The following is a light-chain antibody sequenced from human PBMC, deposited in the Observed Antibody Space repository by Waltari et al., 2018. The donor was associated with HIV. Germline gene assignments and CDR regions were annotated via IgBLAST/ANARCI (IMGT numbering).Light chain of an antibody. CDR1: QSVSSGH. CDR2: GES. V-gene: IGKV3-20*01. CDR3: QQFYRPPYS. J-gene: IGKJ2*03. Sequence: ETVSTQSPVNLSLSPGERATLSCRASQSVSSGHLAWYQQKPGQAPRLLIYGESTRPTGIPDRFVGRGSGTDFTLTINRLEPEDCAVYYCQQFYRPPYSFGQGTKLEIK.